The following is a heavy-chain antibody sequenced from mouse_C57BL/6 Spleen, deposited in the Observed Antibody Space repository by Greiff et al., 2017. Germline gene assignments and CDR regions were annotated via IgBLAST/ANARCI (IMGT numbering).Heavy chain of an antibody. J-gene: IGHJ4*01. V-gene: IGHV1-18*01. D-gene: IGHD2-4*01. CDR1: GYTFTDYN. CDR2: INPNNGGT. CDR3: ARWDYDVDYAMDY. Sequence: EVQLQQSGPELVKPGASVKIPCKASGYTFTDYNMDWVKQSHGKSLEWIGDINPNNGGTIYNQKFKGKATLTVDKSSSTAYMELSSLTSEDTAVYYCARWDYDVDYAMDYWGQGTSVTVSS.